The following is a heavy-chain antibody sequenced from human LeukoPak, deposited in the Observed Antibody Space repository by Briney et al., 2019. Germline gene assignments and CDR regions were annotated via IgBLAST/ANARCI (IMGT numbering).Heavy chain of an antibody. D-gene: IGHD1-26*01. Sequence: PSETLSLTCTVSGGSISSYYWSWIRQPPGKGLEWIGYIYYSGSTNYNPSLKSRVTISVDTSKNQFSLKLSSVTAADTAVYYCARMGKSGSYYLDAFDIWGQGTMVTVSS. J-gene: IGHJ3*02. CDR2: IYYSGST. CDR3: ARMGKSGSYYLDAFDI. V-gene: IGHV4-59*01. CDR1: GGSISSYY.